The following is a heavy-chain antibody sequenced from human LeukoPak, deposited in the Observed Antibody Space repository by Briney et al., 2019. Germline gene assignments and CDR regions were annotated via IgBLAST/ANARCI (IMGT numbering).Heavy chain of an antibody. J-gene: IGHJ6*04. CDR2: IYYSGST. CDR3: ARDGTTVSPAV. D-gene: IGHD4-17*01. CDR1: GVSISSSSYY. Sequence: SETLSLTCTVSGVSISSSSYYWGWIRQPPGKGLEWIGSIYYSGSTYYNPSLKSRVTISVDTSKNPFSLKLSSVTAADTAVYYCARDGTTVSPAVWGKGTTVTVSS. V-gene: IGHV4-39*07.